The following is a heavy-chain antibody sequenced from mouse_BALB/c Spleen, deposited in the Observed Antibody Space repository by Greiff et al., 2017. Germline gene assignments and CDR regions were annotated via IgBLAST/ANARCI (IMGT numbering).Heavy chain of an antibody. CDR3: ARGLPFAY. D-gene: IGHD5-5*01. V-gene: IGHV2-2*02. J-gene: IGHJ3*01. CDR1: GFSLTSYG. CDR2: IWSGGST. Sequence: VKVVESGPGLVQPSQSLSITCTVSGFSLTSYGVHWVRQSPGKGLEWLGVIWSGGSTDYNAAFISRLSISKDNSKSQVFFKMNSLQANDTAIYYCARGLPFAYWGQGTLVTVSA.